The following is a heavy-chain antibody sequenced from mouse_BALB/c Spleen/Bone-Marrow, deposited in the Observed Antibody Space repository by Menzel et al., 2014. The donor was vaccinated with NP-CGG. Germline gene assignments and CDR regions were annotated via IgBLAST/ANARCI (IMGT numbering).Heavy chain of an antibody. CDR2: ISNGGGST. V-gene: IGHV5-12*01. CDR3: ARQGIYYGYDPFAY. Sequence: EVQLVESGGGLVQPGGSLKLPCAPSGFTFSDYYMYWVRQTPEKRLEWVAYISNGGGSTYYPDTVKGRFTISRDNAKNTLYLQMSRLKSEDTAMYYCARQGIYYGYDPFAYWGQGTLVTVS. D-gene: IGHD2-2*01. CDR1: GFTFSDYY. J-gene: IGHJ3*01.